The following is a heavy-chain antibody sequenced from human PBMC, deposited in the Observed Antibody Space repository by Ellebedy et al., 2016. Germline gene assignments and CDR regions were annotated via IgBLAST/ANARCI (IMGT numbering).Heavy chain of an antibody. CDR2: IIPIFGTA. J-gene: IGHJ6*03. V-gene: IGHV1-69*13. Sequence: SVKVSXXASGGTFSSYAISWVRQAPGQGLEWMGGIIPIFGTANYAQKFQGRVTITADESTSTAYMELSSLRSEDTAVYYCARSRLHYYYYYYMDVWGKGTTVTVSS. D-gene: IGHD5/OR15-5a*01. CDR3: ARSRLHYYYYYYMDV. CDR1: GGTFSSYA.